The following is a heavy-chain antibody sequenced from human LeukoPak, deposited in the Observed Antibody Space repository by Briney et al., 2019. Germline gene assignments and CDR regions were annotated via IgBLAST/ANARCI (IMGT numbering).Heavy chain of an antibody. CDR2: ITYDGSNK. J-gene: IGHJ4*02. CDR3: ARLVDC. V-gene: IGHV3-30-3*01. Sequence: PGGSLRLSCAASGFTFSSYAMHWVRQAPGKGLEWVAVITYDGSNKYYADSVKGRFTISRDNSKNTLYLQMNSLRGEDTAVYFCARLVDCWGQGTLVTVSS. CDR1: GFTFSSYA.